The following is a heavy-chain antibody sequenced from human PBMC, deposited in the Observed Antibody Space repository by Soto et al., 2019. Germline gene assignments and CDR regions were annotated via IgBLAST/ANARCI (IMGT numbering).Heavy chain of an antibody. Sequence: QVQLVRSGAEVKKPGASVRVSCKASGYTFTNYDINWVRQATGQGLEWMGWMNPSNGNTGYAQKFQGRVTMTRDTSISTAYMELSSLTSADTAVYYCARFVRHQLPTIDYWGQGALVTVSS. CDR3: ARFVRHQLPTIDY. CDR1: GYTFTNYD. CDR2: MNPSNGNT. J-gene: IGHJ4*02. D-gene: IGHD1-26*01. V-gene: IGHV1-8*01.